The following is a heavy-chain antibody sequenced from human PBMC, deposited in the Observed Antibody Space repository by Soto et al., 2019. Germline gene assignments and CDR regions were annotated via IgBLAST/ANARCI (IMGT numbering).Heavy chain of an antibody. CDR1: GYTFTSYG. CDR2: ISAYNGNT. Sequence: QVQLVQSGAEVKKPGASVKVSCKASGYTFTSYGISWVRQAPGQGLEWMGWISAYNGNTNYAQKLQGRVTMTTDTSTRTAYMELRSLRSADTSVYYCARAPYCSGGSCYSETDYWGQGTLVTVSS. D-gene: IGHD2-15*01. V-gene: IGHV1-18*01. J-gene: IGHJ4*02. CDR3: ARAPYCSGGSCYSETDY.